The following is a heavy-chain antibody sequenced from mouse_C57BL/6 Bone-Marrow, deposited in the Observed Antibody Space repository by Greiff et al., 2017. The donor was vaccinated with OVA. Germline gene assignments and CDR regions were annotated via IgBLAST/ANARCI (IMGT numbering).Heavy chain of an antibody. CDR3: TGEGNYDWFAY. CDR2: IRNKANNHAT. V-gene: IGHV6-6*01. D-gene: IGHD2-1*01. Sequence: EVMLVESGGGLVQPGGSMKLSCAASGFTFSDAWMDWVRQSPEKGLEWVAEIRNKANNHATYYAESVKGRFTISRDDSKSSVYLQMNSLRAEDTGIYYCTGEGNYDWFAYWGQGTLVTVSA. J-gene: IGHJ3*01. CDR1: GFTFSDAW.